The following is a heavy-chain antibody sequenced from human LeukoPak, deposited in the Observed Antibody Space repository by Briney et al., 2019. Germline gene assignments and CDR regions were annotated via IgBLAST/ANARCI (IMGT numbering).Heavy chain of an antibody. Sequence: ASVKVSCKASGYTFTSYAMHWVRQAPGQRLEWMGWINAGNGNTKYSQKFQGRVTITRDTSASTAYMELSSLRSEDTAVYYCARDSQASYYDFWSGYQSNWFDPWGQGTLVTVSS. CDR3: ARDSQASYYDFWSGYQSNWFDP. D-gene: IGHD3-3*01. J-gene: IGHJ5*02. CDR2: INAGNGNT. CDR1: GYTFTSYA. V-gene: IGHV1-3*01.